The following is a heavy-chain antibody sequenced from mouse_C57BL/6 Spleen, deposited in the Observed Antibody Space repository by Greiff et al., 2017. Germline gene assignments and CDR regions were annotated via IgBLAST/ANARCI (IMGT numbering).Heavy chain of an antibody. V-gene: IGHV1-50*01. Sequence: QVQLKQPGAELVKPGASVKLSCKASGYTFTSYWMQWVKQRPGQGLEWIGEIDPSDSYTNYNQKFKGKATLTVDTSSSTAYMQLSSLTSEDSAVYYCARGGYSYYWGQGTTLTVSS. CDR2: IDPSDSYT. D-gene: IGHD2-3*01. J-gene: IGHJ2*01. CDR3: ARGGYSYY. CDR1: GYTFTSYW.